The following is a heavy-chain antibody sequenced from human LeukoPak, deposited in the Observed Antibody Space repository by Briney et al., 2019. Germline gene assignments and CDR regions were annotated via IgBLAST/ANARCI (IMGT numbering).Heavy chain of an antibody. CDR3: AGVKVDGYSSSWYDY. CDR2: IYYSVST. J-gene: IGHJ4*02. V-gene: IGHV4-59*08. CDR1: GGSISSYY. D-gene: IGHD6-13*01. Sequence: SETLSLTCTVSGGSISSYYWSWIRQPPGKGLEWIGYIYYSVSTNYNPSLKSRVTISVDTSKNQFSLKLSSVTAADTAVYYCAGVKVDGYSSSWYDYWGQGTLVTVSS.